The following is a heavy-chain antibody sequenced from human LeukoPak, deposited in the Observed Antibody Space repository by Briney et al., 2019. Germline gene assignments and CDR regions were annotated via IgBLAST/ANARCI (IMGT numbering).Heavy chain of an antibody. CDR3: ARDSSTWKEYDY. Sequence: ASVKVSCKASGYTFTSYAMHWVRQAPGQRLEWMGWINAGNGNTKYSQKFQGRVTITRDTSASTAYMELRSLRSDDTAVYYCARDSSTWKEYDYWGQGTLVTVS. V-gene: IGHV1-3*01. CDR2: INAGNGNT. J-gene: IGHJ4*02. CDR1: GYTFTSYA. D-gene: IGHD6-13*01.